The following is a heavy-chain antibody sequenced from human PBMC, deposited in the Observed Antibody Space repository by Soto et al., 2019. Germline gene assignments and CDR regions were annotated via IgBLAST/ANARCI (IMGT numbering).Heavy chain of an antibody. CDR3: ARDRYCTNGVCYDDAFDI. CDR2: IIPIFGTA. Sequence: QVQLVQSGAEVKKPGSSVKVSCKASGGTFSSYAISWVRQAPGQGLEWMGGIIPIFGTANYAQKFQGRVTITADESTSTANMELSSLRSEDTAVYYCARDRYCTNGVCYDDAFDIWGQGTMVTVSS. D-gene: IGHD2-8*01. CDR1: GGTFSSYA. V-gene: IGHV1-69*01. J-gene: IGHJ3*02.